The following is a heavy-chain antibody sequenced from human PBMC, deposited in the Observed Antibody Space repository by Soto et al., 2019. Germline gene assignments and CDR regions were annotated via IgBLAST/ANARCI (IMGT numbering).Heavy chain of an antibody. V-gene: IGHV1-3*01. J-gene: IGHJ4*02. Sequence: ASVKVSCKASGYTFTNYARHWVRQAPGQRLEWMGWINAGNGNTKYSQKFQGRVTITRDTSASTAYMELSSLRSEDTAVYFCARGIFKPDYDYWGQGTLVTVSA. CDR1: GYTFTNYA. D-gene: IGHD3-16*01. CDR3: ARGIFKPDYDY. CDR2: INAGNGNT.